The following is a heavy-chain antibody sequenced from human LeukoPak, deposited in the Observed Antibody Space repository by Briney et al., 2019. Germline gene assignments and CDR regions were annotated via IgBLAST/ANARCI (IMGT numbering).Heavy chain of an antibody. V-gene: IGHV3-64D*09. CDR3: VRGYSFGPYGMDV. Sequence: VGSLRLSCSASGFPFSSYAMHWVRQAPGKGLEYVSAISDSGGSTYYADSVKGRFTISRDNSKNTLYLQMSSLRAEDTAVYFCVRGYSFGPYGMDVWGQGTTGTVSS. J-gene: IGHJ6*02. D-gene: IGHD2-15*01. CDR2: ISDSGGST. CDR1: GFPFSSYA.